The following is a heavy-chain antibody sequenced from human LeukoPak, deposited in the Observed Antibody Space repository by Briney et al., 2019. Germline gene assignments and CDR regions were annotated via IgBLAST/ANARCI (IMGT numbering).Heavy chain of an antibody. Sequence: GGSLRLSCVASGFTFSSYGMHWVRQAPGKGLEWVAVISYDGSNKYYADSVKGRFTISRDNSKNTLYLQMNSLRAEDTAVYYCAKIGDSNFPFGYWGQGTLVTVSS. D-gene: IGHD4-4*01. V-gene: IGHV3-30*18. CDR3: AKIGDSNFPFGY. CDR1: GFTFSSYG. CDR2: ISYDGSNK. J-gene: IGHJ4*02.